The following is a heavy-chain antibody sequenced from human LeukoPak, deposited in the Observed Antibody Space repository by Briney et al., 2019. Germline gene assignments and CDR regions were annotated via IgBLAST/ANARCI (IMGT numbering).Heavy chain of an antibody. CDR3: ARFPVYGSGSPTYYFDY. J-gene: IGHJ4*02. D-gene: IGHD3-10*01. Sequence: ASVKVCCKASGYSFTHYAMHWVRQAPGHRLAGMGWINAGNGDTKYSQNFQRRVTITRDTSASTAYMELSSLRSEDTAVYYCARFPVYGSGSPTYYFDYWGQGTLVTVSS. CDR2: INAGNGDT. CDR1: GYSFTHYA. V-gene: IGHV1-3*01.